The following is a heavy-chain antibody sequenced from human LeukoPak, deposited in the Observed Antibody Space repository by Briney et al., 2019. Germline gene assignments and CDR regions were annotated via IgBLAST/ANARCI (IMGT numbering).Heavy chain of an antibody. V-gene: IGHV3-48*01. Sequence: AGGSLRLSCAASGFTFSSYSMNWVRQAPGKGLEWVSYISSSSSTIYYADSVKGRFTISRDNSKNTLYLQMNSLRAEDTATYYCARDSPLLTVWGQGTLVTVSS. D-gene: IGHD3-9*01. CDR1: GFTFSSYS. CDR3: ARDSPLLTV. CDR2: ISSSSSTI. J-gene: IGHJ4*02.